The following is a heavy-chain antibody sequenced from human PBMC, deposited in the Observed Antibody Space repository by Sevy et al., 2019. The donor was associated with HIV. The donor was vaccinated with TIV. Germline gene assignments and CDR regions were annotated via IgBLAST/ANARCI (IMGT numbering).Heavy chain of an antibody. CDR1: GGSFSGYY. CDR3: AGHCSSTSCSHAFDI. D-gene: IGHD2-2*01. V-gene: IGHV4-34*01. CDR2: INHGGST. Sequence: SETLSLTCAVYGGSFSGYYWSWIRQPPGKGLEWIGEINHGGSTNYNPSLKSRVTISGDTSKNKFSLKLSSVTAADTAVYYCAGHCSSTSCSHAFDIWGQGTMVTVSS. J-gene: IGHJ3*02.